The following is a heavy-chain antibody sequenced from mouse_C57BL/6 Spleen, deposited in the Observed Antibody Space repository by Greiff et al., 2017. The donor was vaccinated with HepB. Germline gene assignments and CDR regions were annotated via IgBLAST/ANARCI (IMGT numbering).Heavy chain of an antibody. J-gene: IGHJ4*01. Sequence: DVKLVESGGGLVKPGGSLKLSCAASGFTFSSYAMSWVRQTPEKRLEWVATISDGGSYTYYPDNVKGRFTISRDNAKNNLYLQMSHLKSEDTAMYYCARDSNYVGYAMDYWGQGTSVTVSS. D-gene: IGHD2-5*01. V-gene: IGHV5-4*01. CDR1: GFTFSSYA. CDR2: ISDGGSYT. CDR3: ARDSNYVGYAMDY.